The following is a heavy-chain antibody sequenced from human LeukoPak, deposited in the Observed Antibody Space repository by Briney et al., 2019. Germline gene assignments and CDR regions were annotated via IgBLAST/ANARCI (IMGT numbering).Heavy chain of an antibody. V-gene: IGHV3-7*01. D-gene: IGHD4-17*01. CDR2: IKEDGSEK. CDR3: AKAPRASDYGPFDY. CDR1: GFTFSSYW. J-gene: IGHJ4*02. Sequence: PGGSLRLSCAASGFTFSSYWMSWVRQAPGKGLEWVANIKEDGSEKYYVDSVKGRFTISRDNAKKSLYLQMNRLRAEDTAVYYCAKAPRASDYGPFDYWGQGTLVTVSS.